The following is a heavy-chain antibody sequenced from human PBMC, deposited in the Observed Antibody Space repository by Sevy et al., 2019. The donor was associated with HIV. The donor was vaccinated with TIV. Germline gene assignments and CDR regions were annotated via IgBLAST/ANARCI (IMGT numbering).Heavy chain of an antibody. CDR3: VRDQEAHYYYAMDV. V-gene: IGHV3-74*03. D-gene: IGHD3-10*01. J-gene: IGHJ6*02. CDR2: ISSDGNSI. CDR1: GLSFSSNW. Sequence: GGSLRLSCVASGLSFSSNWMHWVRQVPGKGLLWVARISSDGNSITYEHSVEGRFTFSTDNDKDMLYLQMNSLKADDTALYYCVRDQEAHYYYAMDVWGQGTMVTVSS.